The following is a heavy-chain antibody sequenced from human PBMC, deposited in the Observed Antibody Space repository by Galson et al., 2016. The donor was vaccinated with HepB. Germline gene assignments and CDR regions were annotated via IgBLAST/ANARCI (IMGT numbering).Heavy chain of an antibody. CDR3: ARGQQLGRGFDY. D-gene: IGHD6-13*01. CDR1: GGSISSYY. V-gene: IGHV4-59*01. CDR2: IHYSGST. J-gene: IGHJ4*02. Sequence: LSLTCTVSGGSISSYYWSWIRQPPGKGLDWIGYIHYSGSTNYSPSLKSRVAISVDTSKNQFSLKLSSVTAADTAVYFCARGQQLGRGFDYWGQGTLVTVSS.